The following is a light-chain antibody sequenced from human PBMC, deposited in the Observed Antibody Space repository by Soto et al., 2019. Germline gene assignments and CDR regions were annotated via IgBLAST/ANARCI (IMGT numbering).Light chain of an antibody. CDR1: QGVGTN. CDR2: AAS. Sequence: EIVMTQSPGTLSVSPGERATLSCRASQGVGTNLAWYQQRPGQAPRLLIYAASTRATGIPARFSGRGSGTEFTLTISSLEPEDFVVYYCQQRSNWPPVTFGGGTKVEFK. CDR3: QQRSNWPPVT. J-gene: IGKJ4*01. V-gene: IGKV3-15*01.